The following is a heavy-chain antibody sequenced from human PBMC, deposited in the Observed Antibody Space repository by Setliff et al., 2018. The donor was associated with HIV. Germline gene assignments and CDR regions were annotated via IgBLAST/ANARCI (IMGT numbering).Heavy chain of an antibody. CDR1: GGSVMSSVYY. D-gene: IGHD6-19*01. J-gene: IGHJ4*02. Sequence: SETLSLTCSVSGGSVMSSVYYWAWIRQPPGKGLEWIGSISFSGTYLNLSLKSRVTISVDRSKDQFSLKMTSVTAADTAIYYCARSSTAGFDFWGQGTLVTVTS. CDR2: ISFSGT. CDR3: ARSSTAGFDF. V-gene: IGHV4-39*07.